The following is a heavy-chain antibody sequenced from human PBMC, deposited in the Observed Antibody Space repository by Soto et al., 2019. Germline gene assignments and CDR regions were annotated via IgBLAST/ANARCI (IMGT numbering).Heavy chain of an antibody. D-gene: IGHD3-10*01. CDR3: AKQRAGYGSGSDTFYFDF. Sequence: GSLRLSCSTSGLTLSTYAMNWVRQAPGKGLEWVSALSGSGGTTYYADSVRGRFTISRDNSKNSLFLQMSSLRAEDTALYYCAKQRAGYGSGSDTFYFDFWGQGALVTVSP. CDR2: LSGSGGTT. CDR1: GLTLSTYA. J-gene: IGHJ4*02. V-gene: IGHV3-23*01.